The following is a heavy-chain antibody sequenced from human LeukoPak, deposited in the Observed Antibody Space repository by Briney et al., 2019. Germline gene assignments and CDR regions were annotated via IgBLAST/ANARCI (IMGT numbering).Heavy chain of an antibody. J-gene: IGHJ4*02. CDR3: ARMSVGTDSSGSPHSLYFDS. CDR2: IYSAGNT. D-gene: IGHD3-22*01. V-gene: IGHV3-53*01. Sequence: GGSLRLSCAASGLTVSSNYISWVRQAPGKGQEWVSVIYSAGNTYYADSVKGRFTISRDNSKNTLSLQMNSLTAEDTAVYYCARMSVGTDSSGSPHSLYFDSWGQGTLVAVSS. CDR1: GLTVSSNY.